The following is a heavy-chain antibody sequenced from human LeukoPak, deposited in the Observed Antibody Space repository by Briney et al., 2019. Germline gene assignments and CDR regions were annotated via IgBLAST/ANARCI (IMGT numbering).Heavy chain of an antibody. Sequence: SETLSLTCAVYGGSFSGYYWSWIRQPPGKGLEWIGEINHSGSTDYNPSLKSRVTISVDTSKNQFSLKLSSVTAADTAVYYCARGLWSGYYYFDYWGQGTLVTVSS. J-gene: IGHJ4*02. D-gene: IGHD3-3*01. V-gene: IGHV4-34*01. CDR1: GGSFSGYY. CDR3: ARGLWSGYYYFDY. CDR2: INHSGST.